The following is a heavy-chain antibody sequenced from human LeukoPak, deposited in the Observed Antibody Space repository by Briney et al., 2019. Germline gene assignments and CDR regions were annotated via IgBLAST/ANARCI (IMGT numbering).Heavy chain of an antibody. V-gene: IGHV1-2*02. Sequence: ASVKVSCKASGYTFTGYYMHWVRQAPGQGLEWLGWLNPNSGGTKYAQKFQGRVTMTRDTSIRTAYMELSGLKSDDTAVYYCARDHGDYVQYNWFDPWGQGTLVTGSS. CDR1: GYTFTGYY. J-gene: IGHJ5*02. CDR3: ARDHGDYVQYNWFDP. D-gene: IGHD4-17*01. CDR2: LNPNSGGT.